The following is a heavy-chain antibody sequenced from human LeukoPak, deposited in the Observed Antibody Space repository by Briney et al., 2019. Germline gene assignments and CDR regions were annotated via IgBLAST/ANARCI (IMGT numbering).Heavy chain of an antibody. J-gene: IGHJ6*02. CDR3: VKEWDYSNQPSYGMDV. CDR1: GFTFSSYS. D-gene: IGHD4-11*01. CDR2: ISSSSSYI. Sequence: PWGSLRLSCAASGFTFSSYSMNWVRQAPGERLEWVSSISSSSSYIYYADSVKGRFTISRDDAKNSLFLQMNSLRAEDTAVYYCVKEWDYSNQPSYGMDVWGQGTTVTVSS. V-gene: IGHV3-21*04.